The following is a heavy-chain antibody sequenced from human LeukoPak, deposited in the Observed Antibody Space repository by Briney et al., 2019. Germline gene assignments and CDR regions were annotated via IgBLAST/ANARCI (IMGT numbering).Heavy chain of an antibody. CDR3: ARDTDAAAGMDY. J-gene: IGHJ4*02. V-gene: IGHV1-46*01. CDR2: IKPSGGST. D-gene: IGHD6-13*01. Sequence: ASVKVSCKSSGYTFTSYYMHWVRQAPRPGLELMGIIKPSGGSTSYAQKFQGRVTITADKSTNKAYMEQISLSSDDTAVYYCARDTDAAAGMDYWGQGTLVTVSS. CDR1: GYTFTSYY.